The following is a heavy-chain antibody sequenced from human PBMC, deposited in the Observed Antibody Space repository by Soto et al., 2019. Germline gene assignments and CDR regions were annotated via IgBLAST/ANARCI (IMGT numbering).Heavy chain of an antibody. CDR1: GFTFSSYA. CDR3: ARASESGSYYYYYGMDV. D-gene: IGHD1-26*01. CDR2: ISYDGSNK. V-gene: IGHV3-30-3*01. J-gene: IGHJ6*02. Sequence: ESGGGVVQPGRSLRLSCAASGFTFSSYAMHWVRQAPGKGLEWVAVISYDGSNKYYADSVKGRFTISRDNSKNTLYLQMNSLRAEDTAVYYCARASESGSYYYYYGMDVWGQGTTVTVSS.